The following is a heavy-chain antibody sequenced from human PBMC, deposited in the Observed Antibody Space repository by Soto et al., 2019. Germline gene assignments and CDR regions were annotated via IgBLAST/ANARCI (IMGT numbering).Heavy chain of an antibody. J-gene: IGHJ4*02. CDR3: AKVPDLRVVVSFDY. Sequence: GSLRLSCAVSGFTFSSYAMSWVRQAPGKGLEWVTAISGGGGSTYYAAYVKGRFTISRDNSKNTLYLQMNSLRAEDTAVYYCAKVPDLRVVVSFDYWGQGTLVTVSS. V-gene: IGHV3-23*01. CDR2: ISGGGGST. CDR1: GFTFSSYA. D-gene: IGHD3-22*01.